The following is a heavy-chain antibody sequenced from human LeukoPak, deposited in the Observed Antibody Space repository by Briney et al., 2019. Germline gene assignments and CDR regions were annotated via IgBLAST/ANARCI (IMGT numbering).Heavy chain of an antibody. CDR1: GFTFSSYA. Sequence: PGGSLRVSCAGSGFTFSSYAMSWVRQAPGQGLEWVSAISDSGDYTSYADSVRGRFTISRDNSTNTLYLQMSSLRPEDTAVYYCAKDTSIGKYCANGGCSPFDYWGQGTLVTVSS. CDR3: AKDTSIGKYCANGGCSPFDY. D-gene: IGHD2-8*01. J-gene: IGHJ4*02. CDR2: ISDSGDYT. V-gene: IGHV3-23*01.